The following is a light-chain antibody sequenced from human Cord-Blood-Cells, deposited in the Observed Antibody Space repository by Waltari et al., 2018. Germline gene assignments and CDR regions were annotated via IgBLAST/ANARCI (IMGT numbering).Light chain of an antibody. CDR2: AAS. V-gene: IGKV1-39*01. CDR1: QRISSY. CDR3: QQSYITPRT. J-gene: IGKJ1*01. Sequence: DIQMTQSPSSLSASVGDRVTTTFRASQRISSYLNLCQQKPGKAPNLLIYAASSLQSGVPSRVSGSGAVRDITLTISSLHTVDFAPYFCQQSYITPRTFGQGTKVEIK.